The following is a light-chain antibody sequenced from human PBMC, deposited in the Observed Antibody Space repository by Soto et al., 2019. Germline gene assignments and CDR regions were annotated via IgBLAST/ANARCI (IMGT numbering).Light chain of an antibody. V-gene: IGKV1-5*03. Sequence: DIQMTQSPSTLSASVGDRVTITCRASQSISTWLAWYQQKPGKAPKLLIYTASTLESGVPSRFSGSGSGTEFTLTISSLQPDDFATYYCQHYNNYLYTFGQGTKLEIK. CDR3: QHYNNYLYT. J-gene: IGKJ2*01. CDR2: TAS. CDR1: QSISTW.